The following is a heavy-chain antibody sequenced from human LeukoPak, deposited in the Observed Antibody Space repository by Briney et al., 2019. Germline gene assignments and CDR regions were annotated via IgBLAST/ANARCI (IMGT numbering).Heavy chain of an antibody. D-gene: IGHD6-19*01. CDR1: GFTFSSYG. CDR2: IWFDGRNK. V-gene: IGHV3-33*01. J-gene: IGHJ4*02. Sequence: GRALRLSCAASGFTFSSYGMHWVRQAPGKGLEWVALIWFDGRNKVHADSVKGRFTISRDNSKNTLFLQMNRLRAEDTAVYYCARESRPIAVSGCPGYWGQGALVTVSS. CDR3: ARESRPIAVSGCPGY.